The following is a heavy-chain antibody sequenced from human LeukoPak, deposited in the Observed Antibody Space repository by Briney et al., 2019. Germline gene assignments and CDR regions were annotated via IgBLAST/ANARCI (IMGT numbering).Heavy chain of an antibody. V-gene: IGHV3-53*01. Sequence: PGGSLRLSCAASGFTFSSYWMSWVRQAPGTGLEWVSEIYSDGSTYYAASVKGRFSISRDKSKNTVYLQMNSLRAEDTAVYYCARELREHGVFDIWGQGTMVTVSS. CDR3: ARELREHGVFDI. D-gene: IGHD1-26*01. J-gene: IGHJ3*02. CDR1: GFTFSSYW. CDR2: IYSDGST.